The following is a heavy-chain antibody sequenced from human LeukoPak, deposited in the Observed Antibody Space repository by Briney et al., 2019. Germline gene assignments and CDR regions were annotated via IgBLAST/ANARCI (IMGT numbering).Heavy chain of an antibody. CDR2: INPDSGGT. D-gene: IGHD5-18*01. V-gene: IGHV1-2*02. Sequence: ASVKVSCKASGYTFTGYYMHWVRQAPGQGLEWMGWINPDSGGTNNAQKFQGRVTMTRDTSISTAYMELSRLRSDDTAVYYCARDAPSETTMVSPFDIWGQGTMVTVSS. J-gene: IGHJ3*02. CDR1: GYTFTGYY. CDR3: ARDAPSETTMVSPFDI.